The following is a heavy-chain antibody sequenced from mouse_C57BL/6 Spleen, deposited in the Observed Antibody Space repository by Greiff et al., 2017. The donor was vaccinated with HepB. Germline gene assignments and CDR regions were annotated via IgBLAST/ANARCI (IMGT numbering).Heavy chain of an antibody. CDR1: GFTFSSYA. V-gene: IGHV5-9-1*02. J-gene: IGHJ2*01. CDR2: ISSGGDYI. Sequence: EVKLMESGEGLVKPGGSLKLSCAASGFTFSSYAMSWVRQTPEKRLEWVAYISSGGDYIYYADTVKGRFTISRDNARNTLYLQMSSLKSEDTAMYYCTRAWAVSYFDYWGQGTTLTVSS. CDR3: TRAWAVSYFDY. D-gene: IGHD4-1*01.